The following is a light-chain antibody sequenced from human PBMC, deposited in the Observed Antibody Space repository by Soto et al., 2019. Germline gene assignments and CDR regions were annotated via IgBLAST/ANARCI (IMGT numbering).Light chain of an antibody. J-gene: IGLJ1*01. CDR3: SSYTSSSTRNYV. Sequence: HSVLTRVASVSSSHRHAISISSTGTGSDVGGYKYVSWYQQLPGKAPKLMIYDVSYRPSGVSNRFSGSKSGNTASLTISGLQAEDEADYYCSSYTSSSTRNYVFGTGTKVTVL. CDR1: GSDVGGYKY. V-gene: IGLV2-14*01. CDR2: DVS.